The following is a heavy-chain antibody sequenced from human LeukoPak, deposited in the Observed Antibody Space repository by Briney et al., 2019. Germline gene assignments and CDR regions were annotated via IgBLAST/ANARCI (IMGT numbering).Heavy chain of an antibody. Sequence: QSGGSLRLSCAASGFTFSSHAMSWVRQAPGKGPEWVADINQGGSEKYYIDSVKGRFTISRDNAKNSLYLQMNSLRAEDTAVYYCARDRDFWTGYYTSNYFDHWGQGILVTVSS. CDR3: ARDRDFWTGYYTSNYFDH. CDR2: INQGGSEK. CDR1: GFTFSSHA. V-gene: IGHV3-7*03. D-gene: IGHD3/OR15-3a*01. J-gene: IGHJ4*02.